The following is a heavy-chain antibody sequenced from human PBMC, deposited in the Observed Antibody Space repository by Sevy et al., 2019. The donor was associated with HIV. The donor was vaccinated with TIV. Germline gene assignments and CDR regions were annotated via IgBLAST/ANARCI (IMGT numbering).Heavy chain of an antibody. CDR1: GYTFTSYD. Sequence: ASLKGSCKASGYTFTSYDINWVRQATGQGLEWMGWMNPNSGNTGYAQKFQGRVTMTRNTSISTAYMELSSLRSEDTAVYYCAGDFPVTAMVRYYHYGMDVWGQGTTVTVSS. CDR3: AGDFPVTAMVRYYHYGMDV. CDR2: MNPNSGNT. J-gene: IGHJ6*02. V-gene: IGHV1-8*01. D-gene: IGHD5-18*01.